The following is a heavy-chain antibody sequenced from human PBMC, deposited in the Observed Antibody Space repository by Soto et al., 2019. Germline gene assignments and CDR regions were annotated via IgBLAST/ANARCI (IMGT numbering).Heavy chain of an antibody. CDR3: ARAENYGDDVRISRNWFDP. D-gene: IGHD4-17*01. V-gene: IGHV1-18*01. CDR2: ISAYNGNT. CDR1: GYTFTSYG. Sequence: QVQLVQSGAEVKKPGASVKVSCKASGYTFTSYGISWVRQAPGQGLEWMGWISAYNGNTHYAQKLQGRVTMTTDTSTSTAYMELRSLRSDDTSGYYCARAENYGDDVRISRNWFDPWGQGTLVTFSS. J-gene: IGHJ5*02.